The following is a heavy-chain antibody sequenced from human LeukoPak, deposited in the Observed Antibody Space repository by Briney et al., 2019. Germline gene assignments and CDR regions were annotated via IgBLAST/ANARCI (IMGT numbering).Heavy chain of an antibody. J-gene: IGHJ6*03. CDR1: GGTFSSYA. D-gene: IGHD2-2*02. CDR3: ARANIVVVPAAITPYYYYYMDV. Sequence: SVKVSCKASGGTFSSYAISWVRQAPGQGLEWMGGIIPIFGTANYAQKFQGRVTITADESTSTAYMELSSLRSEDTAVNCCARANIVVVPAAITPYYYYYMDVWGKGTTVTVSS. CDR2: IIPIFGTA. V-gene: IGHV1-69*13.